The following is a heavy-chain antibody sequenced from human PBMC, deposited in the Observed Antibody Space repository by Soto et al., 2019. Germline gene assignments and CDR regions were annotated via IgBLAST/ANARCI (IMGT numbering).Heavy chain of an antibody. J-gene: IGHJ4*02. Sequence: EVQLVESGGDLVQPGGSLRLSCAASGFTFSTHWMSWVRQAPVKGLEWVANINDDGSEINYADSVRGRFSVSRDNAKNSLFLQMNGLRVEDTALYYCAKDVRWGQGTQVTVSS. CDR2: INDDGSEI. CDR3: AKDVR. V-gene: IGHV3-7*05. CDR1: GFTFSTHW.